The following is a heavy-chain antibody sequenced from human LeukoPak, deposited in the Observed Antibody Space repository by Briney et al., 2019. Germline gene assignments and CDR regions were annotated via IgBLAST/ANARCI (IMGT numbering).Heavy chain of an antibody. Sequence: ASVKVSCKASGYTFTSYDINWVRQATGQGLEWMGWMNPNSGNTGYAQKFQGRVTTTRNTSISTAYMELSSLRSEDTAVYYCARARGSIAARRGNWFDPWGQGTLVTVSS. D-gene: IGHD6-6*01. V-gene: IGHV1-8*01. CDR3: ARARGSIAARRGNWFDP. J-gene: IGHJ5*02. CDR2: MNPNSGNT. CDR1: GYTFTSYD.